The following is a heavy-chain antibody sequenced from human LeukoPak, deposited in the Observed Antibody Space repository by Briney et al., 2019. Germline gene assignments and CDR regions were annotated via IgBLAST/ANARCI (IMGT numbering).Heavy chain of an antibody. CDR2: ISSGGSTK. V-gene: IGHV3-48*01. CDR3: ATRDGYLKDLEY. CDR1: GFTFSSYS. J-gene: IGHJ4*02. Sequence: GGSLRLSCAASGFTFSSYSMNWVRQAPGKGLEWVSYISSGGSTKNYADSVKDRFTISRDNANNSLFLEMNSLRAEDTAVYYCATRDGYLKDLEYWGQGILVTVSS. D-gene: IGHD5-24*01.